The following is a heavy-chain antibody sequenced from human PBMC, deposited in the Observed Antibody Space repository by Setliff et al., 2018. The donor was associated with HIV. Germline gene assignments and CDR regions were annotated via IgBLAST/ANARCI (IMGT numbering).Heavy chain of an antibody. D-gene: IGHD5-12*01. Sequence: GGSLRLSCAASGFTFSSYPMSWVRQSPGKGPEWVSAISDGGGSTYYAVSVKGRFTISRDNSKNTLYLQMNSLRAEDTAVYYCARDHDIRSPSANSGYDFDYWGQGTLVTVSS. J-gene: IGHJ4*02. CDR2: ISDGGGST. CDR1: GFTFSSYP. CDR3: ARDHDIRSPSANSGYDFDY. V-gene: IGHV3-23*01.